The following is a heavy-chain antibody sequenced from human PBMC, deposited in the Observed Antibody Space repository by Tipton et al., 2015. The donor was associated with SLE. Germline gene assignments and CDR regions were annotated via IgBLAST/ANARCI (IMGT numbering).Heavy chain of an antibody. CDR1: GFTFATYA. CDR3: AKMLVVVDMGWWFET. J-gene: IGHJ5*02. CDR2: ISGNGYTT. V-gene: IGHV3-23*01. D-gene: IGHD3-22*01. Sequence: SLRLSCAASGFTFATYAMSWVRQAPGKGLEWISIISGNGYTTYYADSVKGRFTISRDNSQSTVYLQMNSLRAEDTAVYYCAKMLVVVDMGWWFETWGQGTLVTVAS.